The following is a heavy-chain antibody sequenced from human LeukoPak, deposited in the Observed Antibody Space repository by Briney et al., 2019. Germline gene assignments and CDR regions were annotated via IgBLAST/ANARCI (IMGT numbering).Heavy chain of an antibody. Sequence: PGGSLRLSCAVSGFTFSSYSMNWVRQAPGKGLEWVSSIGTSRSYIYYADSVKGRFTISRDNAKNSLYLQMNSLRAEDTAVYYCVAGGYQYTFDIWGQGTTVTVSS. CDR1: GFTFSSYS. J-gene: IGHJ3*02. D-gene: IGHD5-12*01. CDR2: IGTSRSYI. V-gene: IGHV3-21*01. CDR3: VAGGYQYTFDI.